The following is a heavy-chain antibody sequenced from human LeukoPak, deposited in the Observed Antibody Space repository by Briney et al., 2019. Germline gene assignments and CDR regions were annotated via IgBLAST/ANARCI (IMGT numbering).Heavy chain of an antibody. Sequence: GGSLRLSCAASGFTFSSYWMHWVRQAPGKGLVWVSRINSDGSSTNYADSVKGRFTISRDNAKNTLYLQMNSLRAEDTAVYYCASDRGVVWIDYWGQGTLVTVSS. CDR2: INSDGSST. CDR3: ASDRGVVWIDY. D-gene: IGHD3-3*01. CDR1: GFTFSSYW. V-gene: IGHV3-74*01. J-gene: IGHJ4*02.